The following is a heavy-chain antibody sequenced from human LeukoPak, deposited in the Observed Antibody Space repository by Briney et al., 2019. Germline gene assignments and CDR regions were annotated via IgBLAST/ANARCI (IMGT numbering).Heavy chain of an antibody. CDR3: ARENQGGTDY. J-gene: IGHJ4*02. CDR2: ISWNGAGT. V-gene: IGHV3-20*04. Sequence: PGGSLRLSCVTYGFVFHDHGMAWVRQAPGQGLEWVSGISWNGAGTGYANSVKGRFTISRDNSKNTLYLQMGNLRAEDMAVYYCARENQGGTDYWGQGTLVTVSS. CDR1: GFVFHDHG. D-gene: IGHD1-26*01.